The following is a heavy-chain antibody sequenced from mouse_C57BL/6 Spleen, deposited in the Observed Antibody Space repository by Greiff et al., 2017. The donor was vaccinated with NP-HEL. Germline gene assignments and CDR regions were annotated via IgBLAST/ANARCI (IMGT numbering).Heavy chain of an antibody. CDR3: ARYIRGRLYAMDY. V-gene: IGHV7-3*01. CDR2: IRNKANGYTT. J-gene: IGHJ4*01. CDR1: GFTFTDYY. Sequence: EVQGVESGGGLVQPGGSLSLSCAASGFTFTDYYMSWVRQPPGKALEWLGFIRNKANGYTTEYSASVKGRFTISRDNSQSILYLQMNALRAEDSATYYCARYIRGRLYAMDYWGQGTSVTVSS. D-gene: IGHD3-3*01.